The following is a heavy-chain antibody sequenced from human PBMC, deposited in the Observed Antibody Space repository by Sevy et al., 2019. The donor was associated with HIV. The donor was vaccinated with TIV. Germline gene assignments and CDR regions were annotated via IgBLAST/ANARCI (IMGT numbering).Heavy chain of an antibody. Sequence: GGCLRLSCAASGFTFITYNMNWVRQAPGKGLEWVSFIFSSSSWIYYADSVKGRFTISRDNTKNSLYLHMNSLRAEDAAVYYCTRDKTILEGRYGMDVWGQGTTVTVSS. CDR2: IFSSSSWI. CDR3: TRDKTILEGRYGMDV. J-gene: IGHJ6*02. V-gene: IGHV3-21*01. CDR1: GFTFITYN. D-gene: IGHD3-3*01.